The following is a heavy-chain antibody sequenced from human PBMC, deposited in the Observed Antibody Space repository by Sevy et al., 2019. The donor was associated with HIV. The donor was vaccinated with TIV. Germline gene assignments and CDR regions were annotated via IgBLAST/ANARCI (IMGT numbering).Heavy chain of an antibody. V-gene: IGHV3-11*01. CDR3: ARGDMIVVVTNFDY. J-gene: IGHJ4*02. D-gene: IGHD3-22*01. CDR2: ISSSGSTI. CDR1: GFTFNDYY. Sequence: GGSLRLSCAASGFTFNDYYMSWIRQAPGKGLEWVSYISSSGSTIYYADSVKGRFTISRDNAKNSLYLQMNSLRAEDTAVYYCARGDMIVVVTNFDYWGQGTLVTVSS.